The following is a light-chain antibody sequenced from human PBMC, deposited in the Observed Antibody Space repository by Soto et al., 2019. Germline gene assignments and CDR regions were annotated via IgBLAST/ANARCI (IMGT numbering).Light chain of an antibody. CDR2: GAS. CDR1: QSFISVK. Sequence: ENVLRQSPGTLCLSPGERATLSCRASQSFISVKLAWYQQKPGPAPRLIIFGASGRATGIPDRSSGRWAGTDFSLISSRLEQEDAAVYYCQQYGSPPLTFGGGTKVDIK. V-gene: IGKV3-20*01. J-gene: IGKJ4*01. CDR3: QQYGSPPLT.